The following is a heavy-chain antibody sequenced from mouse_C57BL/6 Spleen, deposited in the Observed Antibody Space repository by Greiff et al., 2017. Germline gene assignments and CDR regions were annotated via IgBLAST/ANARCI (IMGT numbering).Heavy chain of an antibody. CDR2: IDPENGDT. Sequence: EVMLVESGAELVRPGASVKLSCTASGFNIKDDYMHWVKQRPEQGLEWIGWIDPENGDTEYASKFQGKATITADTSSNTAYLQLSSLTSEDTAVYYCTTRGDGYFPFAYWGQGTLVTVSA. J-gene: IGHJ3*01. V-gene: IGHV14-4*01. CDR3: TTRGDGYFPFAY. D-gene: IGHD2-3*01. CDR1: GFNIKDDY.